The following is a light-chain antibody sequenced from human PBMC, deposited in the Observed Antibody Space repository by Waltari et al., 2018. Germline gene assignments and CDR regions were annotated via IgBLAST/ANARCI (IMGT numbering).Light chain of an antibody. CDR2: GAS. CDR1: QSVSST. J-gene: IGKJ4*01. Sequence: EIVMTQSPATLSVSPGERVTLSCRASQSVSSTFAWYQQKPGQAPRLLIYGASTRATGIPAKFSGSGSGTDFTLTINSLQSEDFAVYYCQQYNNWPLTFGGGTKVEIK. V-gene: IGKV3-15*01. CDR3: QQYNNWPLT.